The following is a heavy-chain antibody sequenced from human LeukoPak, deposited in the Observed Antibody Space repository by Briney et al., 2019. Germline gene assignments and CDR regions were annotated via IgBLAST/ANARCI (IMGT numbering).Heavy chain of an antibody. D-gene: IGHD1-26*01. V-gene: IGHV1-46*01. CDR2: INPSGGST. Sequence: ASVKVSCKASGYTFTSYYMHWVRQAPGQGLEWMGIINPSGGSTSYAQKFQGRVTMTRDTSTSTVYMELSSLRSEDTAVYYCAKGAHPWRGADDAFDIWGQGTMVTVSS. J-gene: IGHJ3*02. CDR1: GYTFTSYY. CDR3: AKGAHPWRGADDAFDI.